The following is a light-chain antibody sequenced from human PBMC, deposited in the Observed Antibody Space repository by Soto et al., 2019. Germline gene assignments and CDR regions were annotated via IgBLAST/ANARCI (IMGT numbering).Light chain of an antibody. V-gene: IGKV3-11*01. Sequence: EIVMTQSPDTLSVSPGERATLSCRASQSVTSDLAWYQQKPGQAPRLLIYGASRRATGIPARFSGSGSGTDFTLTISSLEPEDFAVYYCQQRSDWITFGQGTRLEIK. CDR1: QSVTSD. J-gene: IGKJ5*01. CDR3: QQRSDWIT. CDR2: GAS.